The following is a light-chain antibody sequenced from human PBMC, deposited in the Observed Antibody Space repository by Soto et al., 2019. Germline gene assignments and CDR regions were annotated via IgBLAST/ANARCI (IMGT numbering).Light chain of an antibody. Sequence: QSALTQPRSVSGSLGQSVTVSCTGTSSDVGGYNYVAWYQQHPGKAPKLMISDVNKRPSGVPDRFSGSKSGNTAYLTISGLQAEDEADYFCCSFAGRIFVFGTGTKLTVL. CDR2: DVN. J-gene: IGLJ1*01. V-gene: IGLV2-11*01. CDR1: SSDVGGYNY. CDR3: CSFAGRIFV.